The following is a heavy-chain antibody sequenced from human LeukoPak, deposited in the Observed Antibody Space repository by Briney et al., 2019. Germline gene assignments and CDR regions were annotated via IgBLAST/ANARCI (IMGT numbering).Heavy chain of an antibody. Sequence: GGSLRLSCAASEFTFSDAWMNWVRQAPGKGLEWVGRIKNKFNGETTDYAAPVKGRFTISRDDSKKTLYLQMNSLKADDTAVYFCTTVTVCTGSSCPGAFDHWGQGTLVTVSS. D-gene: IGHD2-8*02. CDR3: TTVTVCTGSSCPGAFDH. J-gene: IGHJ4*02. CDR1: EFTFSDAW. V-gene: IGHV3-15*01. CDR2: IKNKFNGETT.